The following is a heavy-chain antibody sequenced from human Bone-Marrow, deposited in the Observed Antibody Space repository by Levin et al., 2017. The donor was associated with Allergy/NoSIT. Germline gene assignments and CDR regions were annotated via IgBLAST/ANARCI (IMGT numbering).Heavy chain of an antibody. CDR1: GFTFSDYA. J-gene: IGHJ3*01. CDR2: ITGGGFNT. V-gene: IGHV3-23*01. D-gene: IGHD1-1*01. CDR3: AKKQGGTSGFSFDV. Sequence: SCAASGFTFSDYAMTWVRQAPGKGLEWVSDITGGGFNTYYGDSVKGRFTVSRDNSKNTLYLEMNSLRAEDTAVYYCAKKQGGTSGFSFDVWGQGTMVTVSS.